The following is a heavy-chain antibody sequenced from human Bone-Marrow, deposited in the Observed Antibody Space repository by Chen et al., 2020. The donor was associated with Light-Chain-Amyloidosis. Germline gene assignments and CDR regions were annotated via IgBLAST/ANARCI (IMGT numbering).Heavy chain of an antibody. CDR2: FSGGLSTT. Sequence: EVQLLESGGDLVQPGGSLRLPCAASGFPFNNYAMSWVRQAPGKGLGFVSTFSGGLSTTYYADSVKGRFTVSRDNSNNTLYLQMSSLRAEDTAIYYCARGSAATCSGARCYYFDYWGQGTLVTVSS. CDR1: GFPFNNYA. V-gene: IGHV3-23*01. J-gene: IGHJ4*02. CDR3: ARGSAATCSGARCYYFDY. D-gene: IGHD2-15*01.